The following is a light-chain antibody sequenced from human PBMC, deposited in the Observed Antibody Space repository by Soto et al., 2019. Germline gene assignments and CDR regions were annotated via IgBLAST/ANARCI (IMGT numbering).Light chain of an antibody. CDR3: TSYTTSITYV. Sequence: QSALTQPASVSGSPGQSITISCTATSSDFGDFNYVFWYQQHPGKAPKLLIYDVSNRPSGVSNRFSGSKSGDTASLTISGLQAEDEADYYCTSYTTSITYVFGTGTKLTVL. CDR2: DVS. V-gene: IGLV2-14*03. J-gene: IGLJ1*01. CDR1: SSDFGDFNY.